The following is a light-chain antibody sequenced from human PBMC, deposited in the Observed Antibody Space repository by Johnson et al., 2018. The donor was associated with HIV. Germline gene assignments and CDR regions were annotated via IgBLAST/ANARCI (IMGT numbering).Light chain of an antibody. CDR2: DNN. Sequence: QSVLSQPASVSAASGQKVNISCSGSSSNIGNYYVSWYQHLPGTAPKLLIYDNNKRPSGIPDRFSGSKSGTSATLGIAGLHTGDEADYFCVTWDNSLNVYVFGTATQVTVL. CDR1: SSNIGNYY. CDR3: VTWDNSLNVYV. J-gene: IGLJ1*01. V-gene: IGLV1-51*01.